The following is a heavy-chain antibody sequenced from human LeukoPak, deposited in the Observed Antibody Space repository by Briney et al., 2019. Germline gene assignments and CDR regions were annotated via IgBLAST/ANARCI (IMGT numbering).Heavy chain of an antibody. V-gene: IGHV3-23*01. D-gene: IGHD3-3*01. Sequence: PGGSLRLSCVASGFTFSSFAMSWVRQAPGKGLEWVSTISGSGGTTYYSDSTKGRFTISRDNSWNTLYLQMSSLRAEDTAVYYCAKDYDNFDYWGQGTLVTVSS. CDR2: ISGSGGTT. J-gene: IGHJ4*02. CDR3: AKDYDNFDY. CDR1: GFTFSSFA.